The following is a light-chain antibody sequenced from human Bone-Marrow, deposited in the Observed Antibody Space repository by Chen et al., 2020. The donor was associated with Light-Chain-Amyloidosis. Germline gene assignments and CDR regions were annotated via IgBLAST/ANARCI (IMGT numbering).Light chain of an antibody. CDR3: SSYTVRSTLVWA. V-gene: IGLV2-14*03. CDR1: SSDIGFYNY. J-gene: IGLJ3*02. CDR2: DVT. Sequence: QSALTQPASVSGSPGQSITLSCTGTSSDIGFYNYVSWFQQHPGEAPKLIIYDVTNRPSGVSDRFSGSKSGNTASLTISGLQAEDEGNYYCSSYTVRSTLVWAFGGGTKLTVL.